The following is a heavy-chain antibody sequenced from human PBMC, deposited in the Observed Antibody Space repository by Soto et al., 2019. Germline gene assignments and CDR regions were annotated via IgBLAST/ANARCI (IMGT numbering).Heavy chain of an antibody. D-gene: IGHD3-3*01. Sequence: QPGGSLRLSCAASGFMFNNHDMYWVRQAPGKGLEWVGFISYDGRNKYYGDPVKGRFTLSRDNSKNTLYLQMNSLRGDDTAVYYCAKGRSGQYYFDHWGQGTPVTVSS. CDR1: GFMFNNHD. V-gene: IGHV3-30*18. CDR2: ISYDGRNK. J-gene: IGHJ4*02. CDR3: AKGRSGQYYFDH.